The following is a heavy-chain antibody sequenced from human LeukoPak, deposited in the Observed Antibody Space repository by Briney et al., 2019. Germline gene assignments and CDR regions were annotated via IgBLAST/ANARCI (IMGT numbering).Heavy chain of an antibody. J-gene: IGHJ4*02. CDR3: GRKAGDCGGGSCYSIDY. D-gene: IGHD2-15*01. Sequence: ASVKVSCKASGYTFTGYYMHWVRQAPGQGLEWMGRINPNSGGTNYAQKFQGRVTMTRDTSISTAYMELSRLRSEDTAGYYCGRKAGDCGGGSCYSIDYWGQGTLVTVSS. V-gene: IGHV1-2*06. CDR1: GYTFTGYY. CDR2: INPNSGGT.